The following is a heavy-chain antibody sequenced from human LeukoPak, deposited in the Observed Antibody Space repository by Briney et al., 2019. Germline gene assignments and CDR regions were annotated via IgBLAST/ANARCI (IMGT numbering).Heavy chain of an antibody. V-gene: IGHV4-61*02. CDR2: IYTSGST. CDR3: ASLTTADAFDI. J-gene: IGHJ3*02. D-gene: IGHD3-22*01. Sequence: SETLSLTCTVSGDSISSGDYYWSWIRQPAGKGLEWIGRIYTSGSTNYNPSLKSRVTISVDTSKNQFSLKLSSVTAADTAVFYCASLTTADAFDIWGQGTMVTVSS. CDR1: GDSISSGDYY.